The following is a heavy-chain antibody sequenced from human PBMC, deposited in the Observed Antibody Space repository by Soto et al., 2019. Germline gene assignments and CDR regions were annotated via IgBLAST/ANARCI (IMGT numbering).Heavy chain of an antibody. J-gene: IGHJ2*01. CDR1: GFTLSNFW. V-gene: IGHV3-74*01. CDR2: INDDGSRT. Sequence: GGSLRLSCAASGFTLSNFWMHWVRQVPGKGLVWVSRINDDGSRTKYADSVEGRLTISRDTAKNTLYLQMDSLRVEDTAVYYCVIDHHDYDFWSGNPRGYFDLWGRGTLVTVSS. D-gene: IGHD3-3*01. CDR3: VIDHHDYDFWSGNPRGYFDL.